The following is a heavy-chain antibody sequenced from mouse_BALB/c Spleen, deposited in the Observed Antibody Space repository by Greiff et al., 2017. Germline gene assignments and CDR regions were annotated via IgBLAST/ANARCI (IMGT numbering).Heavy chain of an antibody. D-gene: IGHD2-14*01. CDR3: ARSGRYEGYAMDY. J-gene: IGHJ4*01. CDR2: ISYSGST. CDR1: GYSITSDYA. V-gene: IGHV3-2*02. Sequence: DVKLVESGPGLVKPSQSLSLTCTVTGYSITSDYAWYWIRQFPGNKLEWMGYISYSGSTSYNPSLKSRISITRDTSKNQFFLQLNSVTTEDTATYYCARSGRYEGYAMDYWGQGTSVTVSS.